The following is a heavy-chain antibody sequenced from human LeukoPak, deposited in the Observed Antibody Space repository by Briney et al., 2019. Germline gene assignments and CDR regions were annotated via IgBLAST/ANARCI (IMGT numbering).Heavy chain of an antibody. V-gene: IGHV4-59*01. Sequence: PSETLSLTCTVSGGSISSYYWSWIRQPPGKGLEWIGYIYYSGSTNYNPSLKSRVTISVTTSKNPFSLKLSSVTAADTAVYYGGRGGGAIVGATYFDYWGQGTLVTVSS. J-gene: IGHJ4*02. CDR3: GRGGGAIVGATYFDY. CDR1: GGSISSYY. D-gene: IGHD1-26*01. CDR2: IYYSGST.